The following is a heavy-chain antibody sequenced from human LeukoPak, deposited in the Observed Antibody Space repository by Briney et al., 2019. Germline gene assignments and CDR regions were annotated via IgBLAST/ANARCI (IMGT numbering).Heavy chain of an antibody. V-gene: IGHV3-30*02. CDR1: GFTFSDYG. J-gene: IGHJ4*02. Sequence: GGSLRLSCAASGFTFSDYGIHWVRQAPGKGLEWVAVIWYDGTNKYYGDSVKGRFTISRDNSKNMIYLQMNSLRGEDSAVYYCAKINNNDDYWGQGNLVTVSS. D-gene: IGHD1/OR15-1a*01. CDR2: IWYDGTNK. CDR3: AKINNNDDY.